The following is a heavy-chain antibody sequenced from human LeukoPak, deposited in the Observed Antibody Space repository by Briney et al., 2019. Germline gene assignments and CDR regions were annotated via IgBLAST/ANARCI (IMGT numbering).Heavy chain of an antibody. CDR2: IWYDGRNK. V-gene: IGHV3-33*01. J-gene: IGHJ2*01. CDR1: GFTFSSYG. CDR3: ARDRSMSGWYIDL. Sequence: GGTLRLSCAASGFTFSSYGMHWVRQAPGKALEWVAVIWYDGRNKYYPESAQRRFPISRDNSKNTLYLQVNSLRAEDTAVYYCARDRSMSGWYIDLWGRGTLVTVSS. D-gene: IGHD2/OR15-2a*01.